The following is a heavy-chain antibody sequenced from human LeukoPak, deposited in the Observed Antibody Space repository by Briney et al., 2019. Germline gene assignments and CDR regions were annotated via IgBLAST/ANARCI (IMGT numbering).Heavy chain of an antibody. CDR1: GYTFTGYD. Sequence: ASVKVSCKASGYTFTGYDMHWVRQAPGQGLEWMGWINPNSGGTNYAQKFQGRVTMTRDTSISTAYMELSRLRSDDTAVYYCARGRTMVRGVVGDYWGQGTLVTVSS. CDR2: INPNSGGT. CDR3: ARGRTMVRGVVGDY. J-gene: IGHJ4*02. D-gene: IGHD3-10*01. V-gene: IGHV1-2*02.